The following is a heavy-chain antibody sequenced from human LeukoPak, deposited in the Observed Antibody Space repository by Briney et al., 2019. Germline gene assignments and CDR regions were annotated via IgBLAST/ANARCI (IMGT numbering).Heavy chain of an antibody. CDR3: ARKEAEDAFDY. CDR1: GGSISSSSYY. CDR2: IYYSGST. J-gene: IGHJ4*02. V-gene: IGHV4-39*07. Sequence: SETLSLTCTVSGGSISSSSYYWGWIRQPPGKGLEWIGSIYYSGSTYYNPSLKSRVTISVDTSKNQFSLKLSSVTAADTAVYYCARKEAEDAFDYWGQGTLVTVSS. D-gene: IGHD2-15*01.